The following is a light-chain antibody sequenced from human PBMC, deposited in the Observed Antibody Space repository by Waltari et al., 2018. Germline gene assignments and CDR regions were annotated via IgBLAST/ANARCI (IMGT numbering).Light chain of an antibody. V-gene: IGKV1-12*01. CDR2: HAS. Sequence: DIQMTQSPSSVSASVGDRVTIPCRASQAVKYWLAWYQQRPGKAPKLLIFHASSLESGVPSRFSGSGAGTEFNLTISSLQPEDFATYFCQQANSFPRTFGQGTKVEI. CDR3: QQANSFPRT. J-gene: IGKJ1*01. CDR1: QAVKYW.